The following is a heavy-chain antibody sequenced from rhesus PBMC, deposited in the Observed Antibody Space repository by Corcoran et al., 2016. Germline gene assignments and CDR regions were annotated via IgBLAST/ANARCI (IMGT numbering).Heavy chain of an antibody. D-gene: IGHD3-16*01. CDR3: ASNSGSYYYGY. CDR2: ISSGSGSTT. J-gene: IGHJ4*01. CDR1: GFTFSDHY. V-gene: IGHV3-110*02. Sequence: EVQLVESGGGLVQPGGSLRLSCAASGFTFSDHYMDWVRQAPGKGLEWVSSISSGSGSTTLYPDAVKGRFTISGDNAKKTVYLQMNSLRAEDTAVYYCASNSGSYYYGYWGQGVLVTVSS.